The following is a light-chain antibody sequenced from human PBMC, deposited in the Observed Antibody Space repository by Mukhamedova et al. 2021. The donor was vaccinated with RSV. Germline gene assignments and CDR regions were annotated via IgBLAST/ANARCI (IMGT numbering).Light chain of an antibody. Sequence: INMSSSGINAEYMGGYNYVSWYQQHAHRAPKLIIYEVSDRPSGVSSRFSGSKSGNTASLTISGLQAEDEAMYFCSSYTDSSTLVFGGGTRLTVL. V-gene: IGLV2-14*01. CDR2: EVS. CDR1: NAEYMGGYNY. CDR3: SSYTDSSTLV. J-gene: IGLJ3*02.